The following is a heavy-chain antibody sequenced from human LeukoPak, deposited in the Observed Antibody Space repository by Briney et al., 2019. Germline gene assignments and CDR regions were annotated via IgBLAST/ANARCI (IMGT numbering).Heavy chain of an antibody. Sequence: PGGSLRLSCAASGFTFSSYSMNWVRQAPGKGLEWVSYISSSSTIYYADSVKGRFTISRDNAKNSLYLQMNSLRAEDTAVYYCARDRGYGEDAWGQGTLVTVSS. V-gene: IGHV3-48*01. CDR2: ISSSSTI. J-gene: IGHJ5*02. CDR3: ARDRGYGEDA. D-gene: IGHD4-17*01. CDR1: GFTFSSYS.